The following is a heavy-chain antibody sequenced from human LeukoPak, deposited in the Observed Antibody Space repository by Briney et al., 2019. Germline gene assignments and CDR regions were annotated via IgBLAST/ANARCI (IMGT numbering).Heavy chain of an antibody. J-gene: IGHJ5*02. Sequence: SETLSLTCAVYGGSFSGYYWSWIRQPPGKGLEWIGEINHSGSTNYNPSLKSRVTISVDTSKNQFSLKLSSVTAADTAVYYCVRIGYDYVWGSYRPYNWFDPWGQGTLVTVSS. CDR3: VRIGYDYVWGSYRPYNWFDP. V-gene: IGHV4-34*01. CDR1: GGSFSGYY. D-gene: IGHD3-16*02. CDR2: INHSGST.